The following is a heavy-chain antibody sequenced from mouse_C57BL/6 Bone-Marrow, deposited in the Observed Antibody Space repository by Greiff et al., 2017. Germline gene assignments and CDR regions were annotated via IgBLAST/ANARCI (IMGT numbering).Heavy chain of an antibody. CDR2: INPSTGGT. Sequence: EVQLQQSGPELVKPGASVKISCKASGYSFTGYYMNWVKQSPEKSLEWIGEINPSTGGTTYNQKFKAKATLTVDKSSITAYMLLKSLTSEDSAFYYCARTITTVALDYWGQGTTLTVSS. J-gene: IGHJ2*01. D-gene: IGHD1-1*01. CDR1: GYSFTGYY. V-gene: IGHV1-42*01. CDR3: ARTITTVALDY.